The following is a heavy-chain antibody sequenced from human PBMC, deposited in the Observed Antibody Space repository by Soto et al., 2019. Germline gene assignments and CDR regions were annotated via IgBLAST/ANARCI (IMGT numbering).Heavy chain of an antibody. CDR1: GFTFSSYA. CDR2: ISGSGGST. V-gene: IGHV3-23*01. D-gene: IGHD6-19*01. J-gene: IGHJ3*02. Sequence: GGSLRLSCAASGFTFSSYAMSWVRQAPGKGLEWVSAISGSGGSTYYADSVKGRFTISRDNSKNTLYLQMNSLRAEDTAVYYCAKDYQGIAPIAVADKKRGFDAFDIWGQGTMVTVSS. CDR3: AKDYQGIAPIAVADKKRGFDAFDI.